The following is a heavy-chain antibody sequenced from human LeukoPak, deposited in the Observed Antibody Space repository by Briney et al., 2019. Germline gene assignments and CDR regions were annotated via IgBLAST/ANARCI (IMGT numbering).Heavy chain of an antibody. V-gene: IGHV1-18*01. J-gene: IGHJ4*02. CDR1: GYAFTSYG. D-gene: IGHD4-17*01. Sequence: SVTLSCTPSGYAFTSYGISWVRQAPGRGLEWVGWISSHTGDTMYAQTFQDRATMTTDLSTTTTYPDLSNLRLDDPAVYYCARDVRRLQLSTYFFDFGGQGTRVSVSS. CDR2: ISSHTGDT. CDR3: ARDVRRLQLSTYFFDF.